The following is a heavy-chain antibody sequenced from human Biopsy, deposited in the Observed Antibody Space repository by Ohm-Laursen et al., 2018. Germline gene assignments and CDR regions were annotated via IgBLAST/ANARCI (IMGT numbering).Heavy chain of an antibody. J-gene: IGHJ4*02. CDR2: IYYSGST. CDR1: GVYISDYY. V-gene: IGHV4-59*08. Sequence: PPGTLSLTCRVSGVYISDYYWSWIRQPPGRGLEWVGSIYYSGSTNYNPSLKSRVTISADTSKSQLSLHLTSVTAADTAVYYCASRGLVMASDYYFGDWGQGTLVTVSS. CDR3: ASRGLVMASDYYFGD. D-gene: IGHD3/OR15-3a*01.